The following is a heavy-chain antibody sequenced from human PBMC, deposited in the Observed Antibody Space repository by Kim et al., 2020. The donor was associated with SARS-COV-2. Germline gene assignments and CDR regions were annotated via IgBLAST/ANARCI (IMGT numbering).Heavy chain of an antibody. J-gene: IGHJ4*02. V-gene: IGHV3-7*01. CDR3: ARGVLY. Sequence: HDGSEKYHVDSVKGRFTIARDNAKNSLYLQMNSLRAEDTAVYYCARGVLYWGQGTLVTVSS. CDR2: HDGSEK.